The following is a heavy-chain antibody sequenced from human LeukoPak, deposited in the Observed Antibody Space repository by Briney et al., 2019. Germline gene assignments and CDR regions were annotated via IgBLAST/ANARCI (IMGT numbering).Heavy chain of an antibody. CDR3: ARDSAGSGSYVGYFEY. D-gene: IGHD3-10*01. Sequence: GGSLRLSCAASGFTFSSYEMNWVRQAPGKGLVWVSYISSSGSTIYYADSVKGRFTISRDNAKNSLYLQMNSLRAEDTAVYYCARDSAGSGSYVGYFEYWGQGTLVTVSS. V-gene: IGHV3-48*03. J-gene: IGHJ4*02. CDR1: GFTFSSYE. CDR2: ISSSGSTI.